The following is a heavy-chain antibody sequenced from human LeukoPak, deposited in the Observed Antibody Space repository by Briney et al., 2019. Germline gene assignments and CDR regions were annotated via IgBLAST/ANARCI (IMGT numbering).Heavy chain of an antibody. CDR2: TYYRSTWYY. V-gene: IGHV6-1*01. CDR1: GDSVSSNSVA. D-gene: IGHD5-12*01. J-gene: IGHJ4*02. Sequence: SQTLSLTCALSGDSVSSNSVAWNWVRRSPSRGLEWLGRTYYRSTWYYDYAVSVKSRINISPDTSKNQFSLHLNSVTPEDSAVYYCARGATAYFDYWGQGTLVTVSS. CDR3: ARGATAYFDY.